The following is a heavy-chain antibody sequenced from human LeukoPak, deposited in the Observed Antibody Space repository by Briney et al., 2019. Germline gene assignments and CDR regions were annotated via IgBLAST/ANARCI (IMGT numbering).Heavy chain of an antibody. CDR3: ARVGPSRGYGPGRDWFDP. D-gene: IGHD5-18*01. J-gene: IGHJ5*02. V-gene: IGHV1-18*01. CDR2: ISAYNGNT. CDR1: GYTFTSYG. Sequence: ASVKVSCKASGYTFTSYGISWVRQAPGQGLEWMGWISAYNGNTNYAQKLQGRVTMTTDTSTSTPYMELRSLRSDDTAVYYCARVGPSRGYGPGRDWFDPWGQGTLVTVSS.